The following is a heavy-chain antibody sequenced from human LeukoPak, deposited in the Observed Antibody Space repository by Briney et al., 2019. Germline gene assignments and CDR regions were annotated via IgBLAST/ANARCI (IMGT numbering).Heavy chain of an antibody. J-gene: IGHJ6*03. CDR1: GFTFSSYA. D-gene: IGHD1-26*01. V-gene: IGHV3-23*01. CDR3: AKDGRGSYSFYYYYYMDV. Sequence: QPGGSLRLSCAASGFTFSSYAMSWVRQAPGKGLEWVSAISGSGGSTYYADSVKGRFTISRDNSKNTLYLQMNILRAEDTAVYYCAKDGRGSYSFYYYYYMDVWGKGTTVTVSS. CDR2: ISGSGGST.